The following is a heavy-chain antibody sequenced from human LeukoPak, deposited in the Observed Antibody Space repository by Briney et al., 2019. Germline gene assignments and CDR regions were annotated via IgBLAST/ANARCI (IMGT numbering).Heavy chain of an antibody. J-gene: IGHJ5*02. CDR2: IYYSGST. Sequence: PSETLSLTCTVSGGSTSSSSYYWGWIRQPPGKGLEWIGSIYYSGSTYYNPSLKSRVTISVDTSKNQFSLKLSSVTAADTAVYYCARGYCSGGSCYPFDPWGQGTLVTVSS. CDR1: GGSTSSSSYY. V-gene: IGHV4-39*01. D-gene: IGHD2-15*01. CDR3: ARGYCSGGSCYPFDP.